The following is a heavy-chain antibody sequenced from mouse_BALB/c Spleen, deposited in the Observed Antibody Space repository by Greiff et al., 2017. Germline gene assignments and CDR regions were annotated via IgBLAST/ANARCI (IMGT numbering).Heavy chain of an antibody. D-gene: IGHD2-14*01. Sequence: EVQLVESGPGLVKPSQSLSLTCTVTGYSITGDYAWNWIRQFPGNKLEWMGYISYSGSTSYNPSLKSRISITRDTSKNQFFLQLNSVTTEDTATYYCRSYRYDDYAMDYWGQGTSVTVSS. J-gene: IGHJ4*01. CDR1: GYSITGDYA. CDR2: ISYSGST. V-gene: IGHV3-2*02. CDR3: RSYRYDDYAMDY.